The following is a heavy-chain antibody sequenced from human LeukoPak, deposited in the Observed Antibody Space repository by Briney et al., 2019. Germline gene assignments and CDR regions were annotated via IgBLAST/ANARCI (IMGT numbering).Heavy chain of an antibody. V-gene: IGHV1-69*05. CDR1: GGTFSSYA. D-gene: IGHD2-2*01. CDR2: IIPIFGTA. CDR3: ARAGCSSTSCSPAITYYYYMDV. J-gene: IGHJ6*03. Sequence: SVNVSCKASGGTFSSYAISWVRQAPGQGLEWMGGIIPIFGTANYAQKFQGRVTITTDESTSTAYMELSSLRSEDTAVYYCARAGCSSTSCSPAITYYYYMDVWGKGTTVTVSS.